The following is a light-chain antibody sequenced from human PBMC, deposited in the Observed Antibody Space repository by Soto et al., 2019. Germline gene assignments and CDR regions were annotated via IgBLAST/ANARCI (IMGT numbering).Light chain of an antibody. CDR1: QSVTNSY. J-gene: IGKJ4*01. V-gene: IGKV3-15*01. Sequence: EIVMTQSPATLSVSPGERATLSCRASQSVTNSYLAWYQQKPGQAPRLLIYGVSTRATGIPVRFSGSGSGTEFTLTISSLQSEDFAVYYCQQYSSWPLTFGGGTKVEIK. CDR3: QQYSSWPLT. CDR2: GVS.